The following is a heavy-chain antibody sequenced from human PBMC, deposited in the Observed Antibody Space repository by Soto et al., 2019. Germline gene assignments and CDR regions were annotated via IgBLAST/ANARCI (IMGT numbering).Heavy chain of an antibody. CDR3: ARGGQLLSVAFDI. J-gene: IGHJ3*02. Sequence: QVQLVQSGAEVKKPGASVKDSCRASGYTFTRYALHWVRQAPGQRLEWMGWINAGNGITTYSQKFQGRVTITRDKSVSTAYMELSSLTSEDTAVYYCARGGQLLSVAFDIWGQGTMVTVSS. CDR1: GYTFTRYA. V-gene: IGHV1-3*01. CDR2: INAGNGIT. D-gene: IGHD2-2*01.